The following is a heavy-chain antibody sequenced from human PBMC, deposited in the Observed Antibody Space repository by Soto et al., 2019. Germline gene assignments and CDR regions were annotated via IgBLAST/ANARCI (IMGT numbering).Heavy chain of an antibody. Sequence: QITLKESGPTLVKPTQTLTLTCTFSGFSLSTSGVGVGWIRQPPGKALEWLALIYWDDDKRYSPSLKSRLTITKDTSTIQVVLTMTIMDPVDTATYYCAHTEIERATMEFDAFVIWGQGTMVTVSS. V-gene: IGHV2-5*02. D-gene: IGHD5-12*01. CDR2: IYWDDDK. CDR1: GFSLSTSGVG. CDR3: AHTEIERATMEFDAFVI. J-gene: IGHJ3*02.